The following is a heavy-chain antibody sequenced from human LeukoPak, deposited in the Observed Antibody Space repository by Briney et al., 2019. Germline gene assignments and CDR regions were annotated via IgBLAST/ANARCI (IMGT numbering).Heavy chain of an antibody. CDR2: INPNSGGT. J-gene: IGHJ4*02. CDR1: GYTFTGYY. D-gene: IGHD3-22*01. CDR3: ARDPGYDSSGYYYD. V-gene: IGHV1-2*02. Sequence: ASVKVSCKASGYTFTGYYMHWVRQAPGQGLEWMEWINPNSGGTNYAQRFQGRVTMTRDTSISTAYMELSRLRSDDTAVYYCARDPGYDSSGYYYDWGQGTLVTVS.